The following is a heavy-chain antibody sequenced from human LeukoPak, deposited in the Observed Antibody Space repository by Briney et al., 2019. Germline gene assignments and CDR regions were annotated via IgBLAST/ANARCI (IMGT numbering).Heavy chain of an antibody. CDR1: GFTYSHYG. D-gene: IGHD4-11*01. V-gene: IGHV3-33*08. J-gene: IGHJ4*02. CDR3: ARDAERGFDYSNSLKY. Sequence: YPGGSLRLSCTASGFTYSHYGMHWVRQAPGKGLEWVAVIWSDGNEKQYSDAVKGRFTISRDNFGNTLYLQMNSLRGDDTAVYYCARDAERGFDYSNSLKYWGQGTLVT. CDR2: IWSDGNEK.